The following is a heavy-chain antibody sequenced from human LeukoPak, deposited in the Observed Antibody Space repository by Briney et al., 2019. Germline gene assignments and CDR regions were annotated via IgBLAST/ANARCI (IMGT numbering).Heavy chain of an antibody. J-gene: IGHJ5*02. CDR1: GFTFDGYA. Sequence: GGSLRLSCAASGFTFDGYAMHWVRQAPGKGLEWVSGISWNSGSIGYADSVKGRFTISRDNAKNSLYLQMNSLRAEDTALYYCAKDISGSYGGWFDPWGQGTLVTVSS. CDR2: ISWNSGSI. D-gene: IGHD1-26*01. V-gene: IGHV3-9*01. CDR3: AKDISGSYGGWFDP.